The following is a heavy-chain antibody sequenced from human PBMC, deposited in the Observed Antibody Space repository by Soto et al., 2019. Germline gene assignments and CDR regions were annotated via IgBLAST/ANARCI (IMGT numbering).Heavy chain of an antibody. Sequence: QVQLVQSGAEVKKPGSSVRVSCKASGTIFSSYTISWVRQAPGQGLEWMGRIIPILGEANSTQKFQVRVTLTADKSTNTPTIKLNSLRFEDKHVYYCARGLGGRMEDCDQGNTDTVSS. CDR2: IIPILGEA. CDR3: ARGLGGRMED. CDR1: GTIFSSYT. D-gene: IGHD3-16*01. J-gene: IGHJ6*02. V-gene: IGHV1-69*08.